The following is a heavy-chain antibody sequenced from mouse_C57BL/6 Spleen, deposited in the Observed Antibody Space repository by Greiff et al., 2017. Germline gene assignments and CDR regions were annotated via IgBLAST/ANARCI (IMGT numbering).Heavy chain of an antibody. CDR1: GFNIKDDY. Sequence: EVQLLESGAELVRPGASVKLSCTASGFNIKDDYMHWVKQRPEQGLEWIGWIDPENGDTEYASKFQGKATITADTSSNTAYLQLSSLTSEDTAVYYCTTGTAVGVGDYFDYWGQGTTLTVSS. CDR3: TTGTAVGVGDYFDY. J-gene: IGHJ2*01. D-gene: IGHD1-1*01. V-gene: IGHV14-4*01. CDR2: IDPENGDT.